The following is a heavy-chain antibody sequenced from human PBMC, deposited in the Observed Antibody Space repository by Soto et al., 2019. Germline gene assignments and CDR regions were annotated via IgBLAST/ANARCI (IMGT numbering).Heavy chain of an antibody. CDR3: AGLLVISAFDDFDM. CDR1: GFTFSSSW. D-gene: IGHD2-15*01. Sequence: VQLVESGGGLVQPGGSLRLSCAASGFTFSSSWMHWVRQSPGKGLEWVSRIRGDGGDTNYADSVKCRFTISRDNAKNTLYLQMHSLRDEDTAEYYCAGLLVISAFDDFDMWGQGTMVPVSS. V-gene: IGHV3-74*01. J-gene: IGHJ3*02. CDR2: IRGDGGDT.